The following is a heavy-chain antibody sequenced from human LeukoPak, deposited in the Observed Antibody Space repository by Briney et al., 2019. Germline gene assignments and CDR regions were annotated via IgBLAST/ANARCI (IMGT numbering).Heavy chain of an antibody. CDR1: GFSFKSYS. J-gene: IGHJ4*01. D-gene: IGHD6-25*01. CDR2: IKQDGSEK. CDR3: AIKSSIAASKN. V-gene: IGHV3-7*01. Sequence: PGGSLRLSCAASGFSFKSYSMSWIHQTPGKGLEWVANIKQDGSEKYYVDSVKGRFNISRDNGKNSLYLQMNSLRAEDTAVYYCAIKSSIAASKNWGQGTLVTVSS.